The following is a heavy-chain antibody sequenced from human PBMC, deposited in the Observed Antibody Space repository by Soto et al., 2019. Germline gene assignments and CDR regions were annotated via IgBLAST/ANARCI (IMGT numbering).Heavy chain of an antibody. J-gene: IGHJ4*02. V-gene: IGHV4-34*01. CDR3: ARGRGIAQKNLNDY. Sequence: PSETLSLTCAVYGGSLSGYYWSWIRQFPGKGLEWIGEIIHGGSTTYNPSLKSRVTISVDTSENQVSLKVNSVTAADTAVYYCARGRGIAQKNLNDYWGQGTLVTVSS. CDR2: IIHGGST. CDR1: GGSLSGYY. D-gene: IGHD6-13*01.